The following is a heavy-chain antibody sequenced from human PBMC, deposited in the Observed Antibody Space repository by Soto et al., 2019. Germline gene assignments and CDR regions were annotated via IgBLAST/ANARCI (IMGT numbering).Heavy chain of an antibody. J-gene: IGHJ5*02. CDR2: INFKDEK. D-gene: IGHD2-8*01. CDR3: AHRPVYAQDWFDP. CDR1: GLSLSTGGVA. V-gene: IGHV2-5*01. Sequence: QITLKESGPTLVKPTQTLTLTCTFSGLSLSTGGVAVGWIRQPPGKALEWLAVINFKDEKRYSPSPKSRLTITKDTSKNQVVLIMTNMDPVDTATYYCAHRPVYAQDWFDPWGQGILVTVSS.